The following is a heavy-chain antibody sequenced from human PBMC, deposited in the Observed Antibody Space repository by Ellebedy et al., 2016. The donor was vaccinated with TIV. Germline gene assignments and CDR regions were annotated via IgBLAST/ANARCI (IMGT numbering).Heavy chain of an antibody. D-gene: IGHD6-19*01. CDR3: ARARSSGWLHTPDY. J-gene: IGHJ4*02. V-gene: IGHV1-69*04. CDR2: IIPILGIA. CDR1: GATFSSYA. Sequence: AASVKVSCKASGATFSSYAISWVRQAPGQGLEWMGRIIPILGIANYAQKFQGRVTITADKSTSTAYMELSSLRSEDTAVYYCARARSSGWLHTPDYWGQGTLVIVSS.